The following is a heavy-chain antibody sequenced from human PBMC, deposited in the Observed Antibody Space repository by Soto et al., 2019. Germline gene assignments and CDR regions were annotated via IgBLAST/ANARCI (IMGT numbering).Heavy chain of an antibody. CDR2: TRNKANSYTT. D-gene: IGHD3-9*01. CDR3: ARERYFDWLSAFDI. Sequence: PGGSLKLSCAASGFTFSDHYMDWVRQAPGKGLEWVGRTRNKANSYTTEYAASVKGRFTISRDDSKNSLYLQMNSLKTEDTAVYYCARERYFDWLSAFDIWGQGTMVTVSS. J-gene: IGHJ3*02. CDR1: GFTFSDHY. V-gene: IGHV3-72*01.